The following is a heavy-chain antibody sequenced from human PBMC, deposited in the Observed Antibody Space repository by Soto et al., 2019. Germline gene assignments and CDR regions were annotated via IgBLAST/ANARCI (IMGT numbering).Heavy chain of an antibody. CDR1: GGTFSSYT. J-gene: IGHJ4*02. CDR2: IIPILDII. D-gene: IGHD2-2*01. CDR3: ARVLEYCSNNKCYSPHDY. Sequence: SVKVSCKASGGTFSSYTISWVRQAPGEGPEWMGRIIPILDIINYAQKFQDRVTITADESTSTAYMELSSLTSEDTAVYYCARVLEYCSNNKCYSPHDYWGQGTLVTVSS. V-gene: IGHV1-69*02.